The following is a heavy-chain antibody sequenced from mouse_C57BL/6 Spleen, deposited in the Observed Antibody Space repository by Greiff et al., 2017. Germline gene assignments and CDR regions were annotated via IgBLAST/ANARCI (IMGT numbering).Heavy chain of an antibody. CDR1: GYTFTSYW. Sequence: QVQLKQPGAELVKPGASVKLSCKASGYTFTSYWMHWVKQRPGRGLEWIGRIDPNSGGTKYNEKFKSKATLTVDKPSSTAYMQLSSLTSEDSAVYYCAGYYSNYDWYFDVWGTGTTVTVSS. J-gene: IGHJ1*03. CDR2: IDPNSGGT. D-gene: IGHD2-5*01. CDR3: AGYYSNYDWYFDV. V-gene: IGHV1-72*01.